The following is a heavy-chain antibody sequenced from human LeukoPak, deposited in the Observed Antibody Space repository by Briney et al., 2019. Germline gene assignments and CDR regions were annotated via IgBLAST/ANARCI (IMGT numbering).Heavy chain of an antibody. Sequence: SQTLSLTCAVYGGSFSGYYWSWIRQPPGKGLEWIGEINHSGSTNYNPSLKSRVTISVDTSKNQSSLKLSSVTAADTAVYYCARGRAPYYDFWSGYWYYFDYWGQGTLVTVSS. CDR3: ARGRAPYYDFWSGYWYYFDY. CDR2: INHSGST. V-gene: IGHV4-34*01. D-gene: IGHD3-3*01. CDR1: GGSFSGYY. J-gene: IGHJ4*02.